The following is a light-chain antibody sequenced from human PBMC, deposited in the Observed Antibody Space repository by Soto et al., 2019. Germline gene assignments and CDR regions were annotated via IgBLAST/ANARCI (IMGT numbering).Light chain of an antibody. CDR2: GND. V-gene: IGLV1-44*01. CDR1: SSNIGSNT. CDR3: TAWDDSLRAVL. J-gene: IGLJ2*01. Sequence: QSLLTQPPSASGTPGHRVTISCSGGSSNIGSNTVNWYQHLPGPAPKLLIYGNDQRPSGVPDRFSGSKSGTSVFLAISGLQSEDEADYYCTAWDDSLRAVLFGGGTKVTVL.